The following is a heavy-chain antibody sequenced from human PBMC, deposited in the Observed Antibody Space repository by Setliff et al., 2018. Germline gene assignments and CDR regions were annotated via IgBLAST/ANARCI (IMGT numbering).Heavy chain of an antibody. CDR3: ARDTEEIRGDYGAFNI. V-gene: IGHV1-2*06. D-gene: IGHD4-17*01. CDR1: GSTFTSYY. J-gene: IGHJ3*02. Sequence: ASVKVSCKASGSTFTSYYTHWVRQAPGQGLEWLGRIDPSSGGTDYAQRFQGRVTMSGDTSISTAYMELSGLRSDDTAIYYCARDTEEIRGDYGAFNIWGQGTMVTVSS. CDR2: IDPSSGGT.